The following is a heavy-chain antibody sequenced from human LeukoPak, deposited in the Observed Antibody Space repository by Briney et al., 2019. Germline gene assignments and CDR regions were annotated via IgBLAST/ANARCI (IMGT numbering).Heavy chain of an antibody. Sequence: SETLSLTCTVSGGSISSYYWSWIRQPPGKGLEWIGYIYYSGSTNYNPSLKSRVTISVDTSKNQFSLKLSSVTAADTAVYYCARLHMVRGVIMAYYVDVWGQGTLVTVSS. CDR2: IYYSGST. J-gene: IGHJ4*02. D-gene: IGHD3-10*01. CDR1: GGSISSYY. V-gene: IGHV4-59*01. CDR3: ARLHMVRGVIMAYYVDV.